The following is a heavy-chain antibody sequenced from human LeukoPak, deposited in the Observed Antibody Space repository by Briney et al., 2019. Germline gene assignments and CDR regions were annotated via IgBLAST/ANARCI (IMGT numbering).Heavy chain of an antibody. CDR3: ARSHVLLWFGESPGHYYFDY. Sequence: GGSLRLSCAASGFTFSSYSMNWVRQAPGKGLEWVSYISSSSSTIYYADSVKGRFTISRDNAKNSLYLQMNSLRAEDTAVYYCARSHVLLWFGESPGHYYFDYWGQGTLVTVSS. CDR2: ISSSSSTI. CDR1: GFTFSSYS. J-gene: IGHJ4*02. D-gene: IGHD3-10*01. V-gene: IGHV3-48*04.